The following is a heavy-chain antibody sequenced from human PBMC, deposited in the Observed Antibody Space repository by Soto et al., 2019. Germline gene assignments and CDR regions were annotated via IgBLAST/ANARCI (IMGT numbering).Heavy chain of an antibody. CDR1: GFTFSAYW. J-gene: IGHJ4*02. D-gene: IGHD6-6*01. Sequence: PGGSLRLSCAASGFTFSAYWMTWVRQAPGKGLEWVANIKQDGREKYYVDSVKGRFSVSRDNAKNSLYVQMNSLRAEDTAVYYCARLAARQAVDYWGQGTLVTVSS. CDR3: ARLAARQAVDY. V-gene: IGHV3-7*05. CDR2: IKQDGREK.